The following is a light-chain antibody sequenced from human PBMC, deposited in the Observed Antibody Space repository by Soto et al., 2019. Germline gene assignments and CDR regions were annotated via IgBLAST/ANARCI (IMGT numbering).Light chain of an antibody. J-gene: IGKJ1*01. CDR3: QQYGSSPRT. Sequence: IVVTQSACALSFSPGERATLSCRASHSVSSSYLAWYQQKPGQAPRLLIYGASSRATGIPDRFSGSGSGTDFTLTISRLEPEDFAVYYCQQYGSSPRTFGQGTKVDIK. CDR1: HSVSSSY. CDR2: GAS. V-gene: IGKV3-20*01.